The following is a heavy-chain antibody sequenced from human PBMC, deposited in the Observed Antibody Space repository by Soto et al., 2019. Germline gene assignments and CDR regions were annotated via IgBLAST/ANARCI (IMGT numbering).Heavy chain of an antibody. CDR2: INPNSGGT. CDR3: ARVLLEVSRGRGAFDI. J-gene: IGHJ3*02. V-gene: IGHV1-2*04. D-gene: IGHD3-3*01. CDR1: GYTFTGYY. Sequence: QVQLVQSGAEVKKPGASVKVSCKASGYTFTGYYMHWVRQAPGQGLEWMGWINPNSGGTNYAQKFQGWVTMTRDTSISTAYRELSRLRSDDTAVYYCARVLLEVSRGRGAFDIWGQGTMVTVSS.